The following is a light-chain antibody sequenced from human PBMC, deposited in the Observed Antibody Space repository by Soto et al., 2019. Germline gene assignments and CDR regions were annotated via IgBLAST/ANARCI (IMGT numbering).Light chain of an antibody. CDR2: DVS. CDR1: RSDVGGYNY. J-gene: IGLJ1*01. V-gene: IGLV2-14*01. Sequence: QSVLTRPASVSGSPGQSITISCTGTRSDVGGYNYVSWYQQHPGKAPKLMIYDVSNRPSGVSNRFSGSKSGNTASLTISGLQAEDEADYYCSSYTSSSTYVFGTGTKVTVL. CDR3: SSYTSSSTYV.